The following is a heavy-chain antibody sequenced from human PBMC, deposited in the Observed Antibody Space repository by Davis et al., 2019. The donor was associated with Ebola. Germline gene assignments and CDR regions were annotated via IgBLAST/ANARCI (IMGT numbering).Heavy chain of an antibody. Sequence: APSVKVSCNASGYTFTGYYIHWVRKAPGQALEWMGWINPNSGDTKYSQKFQGWVTMTRDTPISTAYMELNRLTSDDTAVYYCARDRVCQGPTCYAYFDFWGQGTLVTVS. D-gene: IGHD2-15*01. CDR3: ARDRVCQGPTCYAYFDF. V-gene: IGHV1-2*04. CDR1: GYTFTGYY. J-gene: IGHJ4*02. CDR2: INPNSGDT.